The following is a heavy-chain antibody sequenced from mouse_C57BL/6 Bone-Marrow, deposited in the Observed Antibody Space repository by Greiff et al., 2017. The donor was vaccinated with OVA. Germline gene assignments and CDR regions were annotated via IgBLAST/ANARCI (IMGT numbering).Heavy chain of an antibody. CDR1: GYTFTDYE. V-gene: IGHV1-15*01. CDR3: SRCITTAFSGAMDY. Sequence: QVQLQQSGAELVRPGASVTLSCKASGYTFTDYEMHWVKQTPVHGLEWIGAIDPETGGTAYNQKFKGKAILTADKSSSTAYMELRSLTSEDSAVYDCSRCITTAFSGAMDYWGQGTSVTVSS. CDR2: IDPETGGT. J-gene: IGHJ4*01. D-gene: IGHD1-2*01.